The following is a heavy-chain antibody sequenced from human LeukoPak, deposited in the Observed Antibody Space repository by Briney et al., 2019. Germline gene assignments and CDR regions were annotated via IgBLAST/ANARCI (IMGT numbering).Heavy chain of an antibody. J-gene: IGHJ6*02. V-gene: IGHV4-39*07. CDR2: IYYSGST. CDR3: AREVGGSWYLYGSYYYYGMDV. CDR1: GGSISSSSYY. Sequence: SETLSLTYTVSGGSISSSSYYWGWIRQPPGKGLEWIGSIYYSGSTYYNPSLKSRVTISVDTSKNQFSLKLSSVTAADTAVYYCAREVGGSWYLYGSYYYYGMDVWGQGTTVTVSS. D-gene: IGHD6-13*01.